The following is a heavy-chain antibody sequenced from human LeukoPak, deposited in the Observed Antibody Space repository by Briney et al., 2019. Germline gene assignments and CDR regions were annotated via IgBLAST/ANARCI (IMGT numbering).Heavy chain of an antibody. CDR2: ISPNSGVT. CDR1: GYTFTGYY. D-gene: IGHD5-12*01. Sequence: ASVKVSCKASGYTFTGYYIHWLRQAPGQGLEWMGWISPNSGVTHSAQKFQGRVTMTRDTSISTAYMELSSLRSEDTAVYYCARGYSGYDYDFSYWGQGTLVTVSS. CDR3: ARGYSGYDYDFSY. V-gene: IGHV1-2*02. J-gene: IGHJ4*02.